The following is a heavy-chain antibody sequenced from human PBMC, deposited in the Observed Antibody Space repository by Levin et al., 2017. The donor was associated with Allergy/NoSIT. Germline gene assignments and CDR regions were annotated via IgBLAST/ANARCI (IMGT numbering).Heavy chain of an antibody. CDR2: ISSSSSYI. CDR3: ASSAGGARFSFDY. V-gene: IGHV3-21*01. D-gene: IGHD2-8*02. Sequence: GGSLRLSCAASGFTFSSYSMNWVRQAPGKGLEWVSSISSSSSYIYYADSVEGRFTISRDNAKNSLYLQMNSLRAEDTDVYYCASSAGGARFSFDYWGQGTLVTVSS. CDR1: GFTFSSYS. J-gene: IGHJ4*02.